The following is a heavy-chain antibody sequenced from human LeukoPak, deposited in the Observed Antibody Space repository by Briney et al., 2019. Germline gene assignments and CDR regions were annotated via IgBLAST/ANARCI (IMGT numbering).Heavy chain of an antibody. Sequence: SSETLSLTCTVSGGSISSSSYYWGWIRQPPGKGLEWIGSIYYSGSTYYNPSLKSRVTISVDTSENQFSLKLSSVTAADTAVYYCARGPKDEYYFDYWGQGTLVTVSS. CDR3: ARGPKDEYYFDY. CDR1: GGSISSSSYY. V-gene: IGHV4-39*07. J-gene: IGHJ4*02. CDR2: IYYSGST.